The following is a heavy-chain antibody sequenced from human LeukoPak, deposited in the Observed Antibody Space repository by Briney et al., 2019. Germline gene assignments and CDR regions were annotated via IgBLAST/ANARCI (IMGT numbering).Heavy chain of an antibody. CDR2: INPNSGGT. J-gene: IGHJ6*02. V-gene: IGHV1-2*02. Sequence: GESLKISCKGSGYSFTSYWIAWVRQAPGQGLEWMGWINPNSGGTNYAQKFQGRVTMTRDTSISTAYMELSRLRSDDTAVYYCAREVELPRGHYYYGMDVWGQGTTVTVSS. CDR3: AREVELPRGHYYYGMDV. CDR1: GYSFTSYW. D-gene: IGHD1-26*01.